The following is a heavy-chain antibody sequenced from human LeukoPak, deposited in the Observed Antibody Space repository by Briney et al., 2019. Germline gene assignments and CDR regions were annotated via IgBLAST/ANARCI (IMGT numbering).Heavy chain of an antibody. J-gene: IGHJ4*02. CDR3: ARGKYRSSPPDY. CDR2: INHSGST. Sequence: SETLSLTCAVYGGSFSGYYWSWIRQPPVKELEWIGEINHSGSTNYNPSLKSRVTISVDTSKDQFSLKLSSVTAADTAVYYCARGKYRSSPPDYWGQGTLVTVSS. CDR1: GGSFSGYY. D-gene: IGHD6-6*01. V-gene: IGHV4-34*01.